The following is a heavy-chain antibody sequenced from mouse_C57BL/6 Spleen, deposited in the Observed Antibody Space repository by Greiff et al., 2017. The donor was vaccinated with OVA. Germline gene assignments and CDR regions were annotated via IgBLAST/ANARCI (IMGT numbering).Heavy chain of an antibody. CDR3: NPITRVVGYFEV. D-gene: IGHD1-1*01. CDR2: IDPEDGDT. CDR1: GFNIKDYY. J-gene: IGHJ1*03. Sequence: VQLQQSGAELVRPGASVKLSCTASGFNIKDYYMHWVKQRPEQGLEWIGRIDPEDGDTEYAPKFQGKAHMTADTSSKTDYLQLSSLTTEDTADDDSNPITRVVGYFEVWGTGTTVTVSS. V-gene: IGHV14-1*01.